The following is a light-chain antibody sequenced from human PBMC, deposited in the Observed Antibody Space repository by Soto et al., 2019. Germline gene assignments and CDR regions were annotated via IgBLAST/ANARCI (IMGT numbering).Light chain of an antibody. CDR2: GAT. J-gene: IGKJ5*01. V-gene: IGKV3-11*01. CDR1: QSVSSSY. CDR3: QQRSNWPPIT. Sequence: LTQSPATLSLSPGERATLSCRSSQSVSSSYLAWYQQKPGQATRLLIQGATTRATGIPARFSGSGSGTDVTLTISSLEPEDFAVYYSQQRSNWPPITCGQGTRL.